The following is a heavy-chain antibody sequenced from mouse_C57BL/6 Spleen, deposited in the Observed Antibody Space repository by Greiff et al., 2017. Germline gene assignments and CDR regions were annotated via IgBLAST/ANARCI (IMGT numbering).Heavy chain of an antibody. CDR1: GFNIKDYY. CDR2: IDPEDGET. Sequence: EVQLQQSGAELVKPGASVKLSCTASGFNIKDYYMQWVKQRTEQGLEWIGRIDPEDGETKYAPKFQGKATITADTSSNTAYLQLSSLTSEDTAVYYCARGGNYAAYWGQGTLVTVSA. D-gene: IGHD1-1*01. CDR3: ARGGNYAAY. V-gene: IGHV14-2*01. J-gene: IGHJ3*01.